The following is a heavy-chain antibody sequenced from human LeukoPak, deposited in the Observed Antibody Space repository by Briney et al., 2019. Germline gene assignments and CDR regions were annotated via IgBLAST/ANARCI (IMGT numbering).Heavy chain of an antibody. Sequence: GESLKISCKGSGSSFITFWIGWVRQLPGKGLEWMGIIYPGDSDTSYSTSLQGQVPIPVDKPISTAYLQWSRLKASDTAIYYCARLGCSSTSCYGALSLPHWYFELWGRGSLVTVSS. CDR2: IYPGDSDT. V-gene: IGHV5-51*04. CDR3: ARLGCSSTSCYGALSLPHWYFEL. CDR1: GSSFITFW. D-gene: IGHD2-2*01. J-gene: IGHJ2*01.